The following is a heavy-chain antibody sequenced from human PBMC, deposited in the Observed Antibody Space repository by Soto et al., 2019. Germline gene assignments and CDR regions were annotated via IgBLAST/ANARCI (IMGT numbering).Heavy chain of an antibody. D-gene: IGHD1-7*01. J-gene: IGHJ4*02. CDR3: AKDPMASGTTSFPFDY. V-gene: IGHV3-23*01. CDR1: GFTFSSYA. Sequence: PGGSLRLSCAASGFTFSSYAMSWVRQAPGKGLEWVSAISGSGGSTYYAGSVKGRFTISRDNSKNTLYLQMNSLRAEDTAVYYCAKDPMASGTTSFPFDYWGQGTLVTVSS. CDR2: ISGSGGST.